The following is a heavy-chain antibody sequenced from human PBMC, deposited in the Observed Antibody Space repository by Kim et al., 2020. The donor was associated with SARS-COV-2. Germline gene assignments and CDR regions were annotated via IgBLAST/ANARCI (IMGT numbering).Heavy chain of an antibody. CDR1: GFTFSDYY. D-gene: IGHD3-16*01. V-gene: IGHV3-11*05. CDR2: ISSSSSYT. CDR3: ARVGYDYVWGSYGDYYYYYGMDV. J-gene: IGHJ6*02. Sequence: GGSLRLSCAASGFTFSDYYMSWIRQAPGKGLEWVSYISSSSSYTNYADSVKGRFTISRDNAKNSLYLQMNSLRAEDTAVYYCARVGYDYVWGSYGDYYYYYGMDVWGQGTTVTVSS.